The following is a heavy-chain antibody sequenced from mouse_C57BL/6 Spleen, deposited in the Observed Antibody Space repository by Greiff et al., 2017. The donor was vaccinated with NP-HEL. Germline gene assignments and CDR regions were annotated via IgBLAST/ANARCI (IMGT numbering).Heavy chain of an antibody. V-gene: IGHV1-26*01. CDR2: INPNNGGT. D-gene: IGHD1-1*01. CDR3: AIPFITTVGNFDY. J-gene: IGHJ2*01. Sequence: QLQQSGPELVTPFSSFPLSFTSSFSTFTYYYINFFNHIHGKSLEWIGDINPNNGGTSYNQKFKGKATLTVDKSSSTAYMELRSLTSEDSAVYYCAIPFITTVGNFDYWGQGTTLTVSS. CDR1: FSTFTYYY.